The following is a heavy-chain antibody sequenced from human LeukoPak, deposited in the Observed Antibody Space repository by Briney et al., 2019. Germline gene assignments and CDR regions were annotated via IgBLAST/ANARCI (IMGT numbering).Heavy chain of an antibody. D-gene: IGHD1-7*01. CDR3: ARDPDWNYVVDY. J-gene: IGHJ4*02. CDR2: INPNSGGT. Sequence: GASVTVSSKASGYTFTVYYMHWVRQAPGQGREWMGRINPNSGGTNYAQKFQGRVTMTRDTSISTAYMELSRLRSDDTAVYYCARDPDWNYVVDYWGQGTLVTVSS. CDR1: GYTFTVYY. V-gene: IGHV1-2*06.